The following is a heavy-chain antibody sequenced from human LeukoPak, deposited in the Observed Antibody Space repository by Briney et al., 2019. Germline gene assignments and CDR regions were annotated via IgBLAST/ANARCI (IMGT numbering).Heavy chain of an antibody. CDR1: GFSFSNYY. CDR3: AREVGIPAAATGYFDS. D-gene: IGHD1-26*01. V-gene: IGHV3-66*01. Sequence: PGGSLRLSCAASGFSFSNYYMTWIRQAPGQGLEWVSVVYSGGSAKYADSVEGRFATSRDNSKNMLYLQMNDLRVEDTAVYYCAREVGIPAAATGYFDSWGQGTLVTVSS. CDR2: VYSGGSA. J-gene: IGHJ4*02.